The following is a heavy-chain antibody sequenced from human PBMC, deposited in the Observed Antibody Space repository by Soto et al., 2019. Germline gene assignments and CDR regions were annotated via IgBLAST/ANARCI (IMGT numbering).Heavy chain of an antibody. CDR1: VYTFTIYG. D-gene: IGHD1-26*01. V-gene: IGHV1-18*01. CDR2: ISAYNGNT. Sequence: ASVKVSCKASVYTFTIYGISWVRQAPGQGLEWMGWISAYNGNTNYAQKLQGRVTMTTDTSTSTAYMELRSLRSDDTAVYYCARVSYGRSAFDIWGQGTMVTVSS. CDR3: ARVSYGRSAFDI. J-gene: IGHJ3*02.